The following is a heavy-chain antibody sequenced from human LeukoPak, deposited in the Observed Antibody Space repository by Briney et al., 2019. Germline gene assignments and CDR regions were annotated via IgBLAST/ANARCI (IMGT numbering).Heavy chain of an antibody. CDR1: GFTFSSSS. D-gene: IGHD3-16*01. CDR3: ARRVPSQVITDYFDY. Sequence: PGGSLRLSCAASGFTFSSSSMNWVRQAPGKGLEWVSDISTSSSTTFYADSVKGRFTISRDNAKNSLFLQMNSLRAEDTAVYYCARRVPSQVITDYFDYWGQGALVTVSS. J-gene: IGHJ4*02. CDR2: ISTSSSTT. V-gene: IGHV3-48*04.